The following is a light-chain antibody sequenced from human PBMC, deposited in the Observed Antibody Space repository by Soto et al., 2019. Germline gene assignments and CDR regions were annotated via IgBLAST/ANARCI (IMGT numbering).Light chain of an antibody. J-gene: IGKJ1*01. V-gene: IGKV4-1*01. CDR3: QLYYGSPPRT. CDR1: QSVLYSSNNKNY. Sequence: DIVMTQSPDSLAVSLGERATINCKSSQSVLYSSNNKNYLAWYQQKAGQPPKLLISWASTRESGVPDRFSGSGSATDFTLTISSLQAEDVAFYSCQLYYGSPPRTFGRGTTV. CDR2: WAS.